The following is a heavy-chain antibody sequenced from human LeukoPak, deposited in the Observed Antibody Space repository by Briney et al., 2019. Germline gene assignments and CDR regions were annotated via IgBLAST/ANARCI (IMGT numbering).Heavy chain of an antibody. Sequence: PGESLRLSCAASGFTFDTYAMSWVRQAPGKGLEWVSVISGSGDSTEYADSVKGRFTISRDNSRNTLSLRMNNLRAEDTATYYCARDTYYSGSYIWFDPRGQGTLVTVSS. CDR2: ISGSGDST. J-gene: IGHJ5*02. CDR1: GFTFDTYA. V-gene: IGHV3-23*01. CDR3: ARDTYYSGSYIWFDP. D-gene: IGHD1-26*01.